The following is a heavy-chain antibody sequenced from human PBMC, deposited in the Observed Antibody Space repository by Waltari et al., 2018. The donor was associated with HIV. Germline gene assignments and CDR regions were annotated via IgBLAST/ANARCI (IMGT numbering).Heavy chain of an antibody. CDR2: ISYSGTT. Sequence: QLQMQESGPGLVKPSETLSLTCSVSGASISDTPFHWGWTRQPPGQGLEWIGSISYSGTTYSKASLSSRVIVSVDTPKNQFSLHLRSVTAADTAVYYCVRHWVYGSVPSAIRTFDNWGQGTLVTVSS. CDR1: GASISDTPFH. D-gene: IGHD3-10*01. V-gene: IGHV4-39*01. J-gene: IGHJ4*02. CDR3: VRHWVYGSVPSAIRTFDN.